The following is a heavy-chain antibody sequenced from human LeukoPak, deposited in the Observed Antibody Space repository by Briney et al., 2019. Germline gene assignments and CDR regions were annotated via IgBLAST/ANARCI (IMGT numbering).Heavy chain of an antibody. CDR3: AKDEEGYSSSWSPFDY. V-gene: IGHV3-23*01. D-gene: IGHD6-13*01. Sequence: GGSLRLSCAASEFTFSSSAMSWVRQAPGKGLEWVSAISGSGGSTYYADSVKGRFTISRDNSKNTLYLQMNSLRAEDTAVYYCAKDEEGYSSSWSPFDYWGQGTLVTVSS. CDR2: ISGSGGST. CDR1: EFTFSSSA. J-gene: IGHJ4*01.